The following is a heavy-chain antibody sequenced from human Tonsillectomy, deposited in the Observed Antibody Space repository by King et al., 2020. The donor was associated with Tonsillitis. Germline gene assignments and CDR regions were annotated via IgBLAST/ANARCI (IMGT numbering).Heavy chain of an antibody. CDR1: GGSISTYY. V-gene: IGHV4-59*12. D-gene: IGHD3-22*01. CDR3: AREGMGEKYYYSSGYYDS. Sequence: LQLQESGPGLVKPSETLSLTCTVSGGSISTYYWSWIRQPPGKGLEWIGYIYYSGNTNYNPSLKSRVTISVDTSKNQFSLKLSSVTAADTAVYYCAREGMGEKYYYSSGYYDSWGQGTLVTVSS. CDR2: IYYSGNT. J-gene: IGHJ4*02.